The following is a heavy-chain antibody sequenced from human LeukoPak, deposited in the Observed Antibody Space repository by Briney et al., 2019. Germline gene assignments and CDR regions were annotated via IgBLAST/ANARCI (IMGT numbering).Heavy chain of an antibody. CDR3: AKDRAPNYYGSGSYGLHYYYGMDV. CDR1: GFTFSSYA. Sequence: PGGSLRLSCAASGFTFSSYAMSWVRQAPGKGLEWVSAISGSGGSTYYADSVKGRFTISRDNSKNTLYLQMNSLRAEDTAVYYCAKDRAPNYYGSGSYGLHYYYGMDVWGQGTTVTVSS. J-gene: IGHJ6*02. D-gene: IGHD3-10*01. CDR2: ISGSGGST. V-gene: IGHV3-23*01.